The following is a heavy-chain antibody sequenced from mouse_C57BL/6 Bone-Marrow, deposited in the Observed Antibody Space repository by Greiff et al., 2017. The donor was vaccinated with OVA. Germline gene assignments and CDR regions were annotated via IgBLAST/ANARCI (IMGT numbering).Heavy chain of an antibody. CDR3: AREGLTGT. J-gene: IGHJ3*02. Sequence: EVQLQQSGPGLVKPSQSLSLTCSVTGYSITSGYYWNWIRQFPGNKLEWMGYISYDGSNNYNPSLKNRISITRDTSKNQFFLKLNSVTTEDTATYYCAREGLTGTWGQGTLVTVSA. D-gene: IGHD4-1*01. V-gene: IGHV3-6*01. CDR1: GYSITSGYY. CDR2: ISYDGSN.